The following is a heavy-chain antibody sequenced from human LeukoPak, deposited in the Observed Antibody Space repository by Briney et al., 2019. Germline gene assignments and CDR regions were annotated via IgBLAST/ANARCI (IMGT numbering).Heavy chain of an antibody. CDR2: IYHSGNT. D-gene: IGHD3-10*01. Sequence: SETLSLTCTVSGGSISSYYWSWIRQPPGKGLEWIGYIYHSGNTHYNPSLKSRVTISVDTSKNQFSLKLSSVTAADTAVYYCARDTRFGGYGMDVWGQGTTVTVSS. CDR1: GGSISSYY. CDR3: ARDTRFGGYGMDV. V-gene: IGHV4-59*01. J-gene: IGHJ6*02.